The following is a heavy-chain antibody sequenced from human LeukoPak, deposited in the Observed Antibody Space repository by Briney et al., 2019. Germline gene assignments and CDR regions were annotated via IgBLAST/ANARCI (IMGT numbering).Heavy chain of an antibody. V-gene: IGHV3-30-3*01. CDR3: AKGLGQRWLQSDAFDI. CDR2: ISYDGSNK. J-gene: IGHJ3*02. CDR1: GFTFSSYA. D-gene: IGHD5-12*01. Sequence: PGGSLRLSCAASGFTFSSYAMHWVRQAPGKGLEWVAVISYDGSNKYYADSVKGRFTISRDNSKNTLYLQVNSLRAEDTAVYYCAKGLGQRWLQSDAFDIWGQGTMVTVSS.